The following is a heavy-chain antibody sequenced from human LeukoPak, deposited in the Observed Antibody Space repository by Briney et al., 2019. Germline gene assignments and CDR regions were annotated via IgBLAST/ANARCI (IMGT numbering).Heavy chain of an antibody. CDR2: IIPIFGTA. Sequence: SVKVSCKASGGTFSSYAISWVRQAPGQGLEWMGGIIPIFGTANYAQKFQGRVTITADESTSTAYMELSSLRSEDTAVYYCARDRYNWNEDYYYYYMDVWGKGTTVTVSS. V-gene: IGHV1-69*13. CDR3: ARDRYNWNEDYYYYYMDV. CDR1: GGTFSSYA. D-gene: IGHD1-1*01. J-gene: IGHJ6*03.